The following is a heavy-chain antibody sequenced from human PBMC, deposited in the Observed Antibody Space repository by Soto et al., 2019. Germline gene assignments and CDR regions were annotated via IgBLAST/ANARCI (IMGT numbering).Heavy chain of an antibody. CDR2: ISSSSTYI. CDR3: LIAVAGSFAPDY. CDR1: GFTFSTYS. V-gene: IGHV3-21*01. J-gene: IGHJ4*02. D-gene: IGHD6-19*01. Sequence: PGGSLRLSCAASGFTFSTYSMNWVRQAPGKGLEWVSYISSSSTYIYYADSVKGRFTISRDNAKNSLYLQMNSLRAEDTAVYYCLIAVAGSFAPDYWVQGALATV.